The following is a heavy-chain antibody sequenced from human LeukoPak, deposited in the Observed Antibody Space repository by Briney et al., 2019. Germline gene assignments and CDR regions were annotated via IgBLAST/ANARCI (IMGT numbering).Heavy chain of an antibody. CDR1: GGSISSGDYY. CDR2: IYYSGSS. V-gene: IGHV4-39*01. Sequence: SETLSLTCTVSGGSISSGDYYWGWIRQPPGKGLEWTGSIYYSGSSYYNPSLKSRVTISVDTSKNQFSLKLSSVTAADTAVYYCARRSRYCIGGSCSTYFDYWGQGTLVTVSS. CDR3: ARRSRYCIGGSCSTYFDY. D-gene: IGHD2-15*01. J-gene: IGHJ4*02.